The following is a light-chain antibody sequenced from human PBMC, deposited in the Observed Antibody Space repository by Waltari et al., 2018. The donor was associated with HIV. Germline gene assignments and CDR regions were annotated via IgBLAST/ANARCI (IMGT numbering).Light chain of an antibody. CDR3: QQYGSWPLT. CDR2: SAS. CDR1: QSVSNN. Sequence: EIVMTHSPATLYVSPGERTILSCRASQSVSNNLAWYKQKPGQAPRLLIHSASTRATGIPARFSGGGSGTDFTLTITSLQSEDSGFYYCQQYGSWPLTFGGGTKVEIK. V-gene: IGKV3-15*01. J-gene: IGKJ4*01.